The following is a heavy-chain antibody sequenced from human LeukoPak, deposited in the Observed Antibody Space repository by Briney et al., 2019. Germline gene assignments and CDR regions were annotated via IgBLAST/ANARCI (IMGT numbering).Heavy chain of an antibody. D-gene: IGHD6-6*01. V-gene: IGHV3-48*01. J-gene: IGHJ4*02. Sequence: GGSLRLSCAASGFTLSSYSMNWVRQAPGKGLEWVSYISSSSSTIYYADSVKGRFAISRDNAKNSLYLQMNSLRAEDTAVCYCARGYSSSSSGYDYWGQGTLVTVSS. CDR1: GFTLSSYS. CDR3: ARGYSSSSSGYDY. CDR2: ISSSSSTI.